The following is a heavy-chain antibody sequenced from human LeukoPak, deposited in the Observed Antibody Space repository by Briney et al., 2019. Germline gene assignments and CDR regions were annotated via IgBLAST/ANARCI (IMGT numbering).Heavy chain of an antibody. CDR1: GYTFTSYD. Sequence: ASVKVSCKASGYTFTSYDINWVRQATGQGLEWMGWMNPNSGNTGYAQKLQGRVTMTRNTSISTAYMELSSLRSEDTAVYYCARGRRIVATISYYYYMDVWGKGTTVTVSS. CDR3: ARGRRIVATISYYYYMDV. J-gene: IGHJ6*03. V-gene: IGHV1-8*01. D-gene: IGHD5-12*01. CDR2: MNPNSGNT.